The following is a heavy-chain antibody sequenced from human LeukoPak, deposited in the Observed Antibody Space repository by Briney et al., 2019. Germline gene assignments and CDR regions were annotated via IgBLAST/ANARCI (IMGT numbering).Heavy chain of an antibody. CDR1: GGSISSSSYY. CDR3: AGGQNSSYYYGMDV. V-gene: IGHV4-39*07. CDR2: IYYSGST. J-gene: IGHJ6*02. Sequence: SETLSLTCTVSGGSISSSSYYWGWIRQPPGKGLEWIGSIYYSGSTNYNPSLKSRVTISVDTSKNQFSLKLSSVTAADTAVYYWAGGQNSSYYYGMDVWGQGTTVTVSS.